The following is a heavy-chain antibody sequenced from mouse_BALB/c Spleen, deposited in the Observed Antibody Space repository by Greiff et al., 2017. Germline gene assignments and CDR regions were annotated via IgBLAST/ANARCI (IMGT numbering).Heavy chain of an antibody. V-gene: IGHV5-6-5*01. CDR3: AKFITTATY. J-gene: IGHJ3*01. CDR1: GFTFSSYA. D-gene: IGHD1-2*01. CDR2: ISSGGST. Sequence: EVQGVESGGGLVKPGGSLKLSCAASGFTFSSYAMSWVRQTPEKRLEWVASISSGGSTYYPDSVKGRFTISRDNARNILYLQMSSLRSEDTAMYYCAKFITTATYWGQGTLVTVSA.